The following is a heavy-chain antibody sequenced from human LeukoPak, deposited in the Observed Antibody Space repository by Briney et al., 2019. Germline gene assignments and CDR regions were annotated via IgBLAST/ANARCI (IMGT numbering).Heavy chain of an antibody. CDR3: AGGEPYVY. D-gene: IGHD1-14*01. CDR1: GFTFTTYG. V-gene: IGHV3-33*01. Sequence: GMSLRLSCAASGFTFTTYGMHWVRQAPGKGLEWVAIIWYDGSNKYYADSVRGRSTISRDNSKNTLYLQMNSLRVEDTAMYYCAGGEPYVYWGQGTLVTVSS. J-gene: IGHJ4*02. CDR2: IWYDGSNK.